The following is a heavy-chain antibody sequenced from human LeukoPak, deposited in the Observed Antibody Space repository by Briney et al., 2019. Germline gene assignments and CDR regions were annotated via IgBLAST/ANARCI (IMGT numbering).Heavy chain of an antibody. Sequence: GRSLRLSCAASGFTFSSYAMHWVRQAPGKGLEWVAVISYDGSNKYYADSVKGRFTISRDNSKNTLYLQMNSLRAEDTAVYYCARARTFDYWGQGTLVTVSP. J-gene: IGHJ4*02. CDR3: ARARTFDY. V-gene: IGHV3-30*04. CDR2: ISYDGSNK. CDR1: GFTFSSYA.